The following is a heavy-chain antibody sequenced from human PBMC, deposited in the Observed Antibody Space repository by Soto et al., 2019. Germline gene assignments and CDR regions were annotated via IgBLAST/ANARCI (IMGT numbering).Heavy chain of an antibody. V-gene: IGHV3-21*01. D-gene: IGHD5-12*01. CDR1: GFTFSRYS. CDR2: ISSSSNYI. CDR3: ARADGYSAHDSLDY. Sequence: GGSLRLSCDASGFTFSRYSMNWVRQAPGKGLEWVSSISSSSNYIYYKDSVKGRFTISRDNAKNSLFLQMNSLRAEDTAVYYCARADGYSAHDSLDYWGQGALVTVSS. J-gene: IGHJ4*02.